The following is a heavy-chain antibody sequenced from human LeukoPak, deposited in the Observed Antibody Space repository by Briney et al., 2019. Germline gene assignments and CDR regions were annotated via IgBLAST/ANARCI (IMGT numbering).Heavy chain of an antibody. Sequence: GGSLRLSCAASGVRQAPGKGLEWVSYITRSSTTIYYADSVKGRFTISRDNAKNSLYLQMNSLRVEDTAIYYCAKDFMGLSRFDYWGQGTLVTVSS. J-gene: IGHJ4*02. CDR1: G. D-gene: IGHD1-26*01. V-gene: IGHV3-48*01. CDR3: AKDFMGLSRFDY. CDR2: ITRSSTTI.